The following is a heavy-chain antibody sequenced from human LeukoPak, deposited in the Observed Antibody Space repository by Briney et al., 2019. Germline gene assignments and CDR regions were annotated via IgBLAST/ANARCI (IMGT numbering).Heavy chain of an antibody. J-gene: IGHJ4*02. CDR3: AKSMHYYDSSGSY. CDR2: ISSSGSTI. V-gene: IGHV3-11*01. Sequence: GGSLRLSCAASGFTFSDYYMSWIRQAPGKGLEWVSYISSSGSTIYYADSVKGRFTISRDNAKNSLYLQMNSLRAEDTAVYYCAKSMHYYDSSGSYWGQGTLVTVSS. D-gene: IGHD3-22*01. CDR1: GFTFSDYY.